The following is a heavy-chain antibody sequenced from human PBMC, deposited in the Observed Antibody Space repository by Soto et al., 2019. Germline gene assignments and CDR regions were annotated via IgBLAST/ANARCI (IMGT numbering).Heavy chain of an antibody. J-gene: IGHJ4*02. CDR1: GYTFTSYA. V-gene: IGHV1-3*01. CDR3: ARNLMDYDILSGYSMAYYFDS. D-gene: IGHD3-9*01. Sequence: ASVKVSCKASGYTFTSYAMHWVRQAPGQRLEWMGWINAGNGNTKYSQKFQGRVTITRDTSASTAYMELSSLRSEDTAVYYCARNLMDYDILSGYSMAYYFDSWGQGTLLTVSS. CDR2: INAGNGNT.